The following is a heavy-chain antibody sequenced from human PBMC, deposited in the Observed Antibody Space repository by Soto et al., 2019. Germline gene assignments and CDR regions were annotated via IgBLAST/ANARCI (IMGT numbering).Heavy chain of an antibody. CDR2: ISYDGSNK. J-gene: IGHJ4*02. CDR1: GFTFSSYG. CDR3: AKDGYGGNRFDY. V-gene: IGHV3-30*18. Sequence: QVQLVESGGGVVQPGRSLRLSCAASGFTFSSYGMHWVRQAPGKGLEWVAVISYDGSNKYYADSVKGRFTISRDNSKNTLYLQMNSLRAEDPAVYYCAKDGYGGNRFDYWGQGTLVTVSS. D-gene: IGHD2-15*01.